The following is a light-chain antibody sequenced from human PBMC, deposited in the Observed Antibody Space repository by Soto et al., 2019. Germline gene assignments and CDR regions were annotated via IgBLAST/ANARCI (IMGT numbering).Light chain of an antibody. CDR1: QGIRNY. Sequence: DIQMTQSPSSLSASVGDRVTIACRASQGIRNYLAWYQQKPGKVPKLLIYAASTLQSGVPSRFSASGSGTDFTLTISSLQPEDVATYYCQNYNSAPLYTFGQGTKLEIK. J-gene: IGKJ2*01. V-gene: IGKV1-27*01. CDR3: QNYNSAPLYT. CDR2: AAS.